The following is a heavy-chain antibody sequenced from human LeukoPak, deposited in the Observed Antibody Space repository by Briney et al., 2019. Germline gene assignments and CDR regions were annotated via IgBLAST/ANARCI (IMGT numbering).Heavy chain of an antibody. J-gene: IGHJ4*02. D-gene: IGHD6-19*01. CDR3: ASSLDSSGWYFGVY. CDR1: VASISSYY. CDR2: IYYRGST. Sequence: PSETLSLTCTVSVASISSYYWSWIRQPPGRGREGVGYIYYRGSTNYNTYLKSRVTISVDTSKNQFSLKLSSVTAADTALYYCASSLDSSGWYFGVYWGQGTLVTVSS. V-gene: IGHV4-59*01.